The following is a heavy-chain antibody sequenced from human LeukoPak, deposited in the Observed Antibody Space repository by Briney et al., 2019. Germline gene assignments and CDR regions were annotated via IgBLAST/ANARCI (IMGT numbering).Heavy chain of an antibody. CDR2: ISSSSSTI. Sequence: PGGSLRLSCAASGFTFSSYSMNWVRQAPGKGLEWVSYISSSSSTIYYADPVKGRFTISRDNAKNSLYLQMDSLRAEDTAVYYCARDRNYDYIWGSYRPDYFDYWGQGTLVTVSS. D-gene: IGHD3-16*02. CDR3: ARDRNYDYIWGSYRPDYFDY. V-gene: IGHV3-48*04. J-gene: IGHJ4*02. CDR1: GFTFSSYS.